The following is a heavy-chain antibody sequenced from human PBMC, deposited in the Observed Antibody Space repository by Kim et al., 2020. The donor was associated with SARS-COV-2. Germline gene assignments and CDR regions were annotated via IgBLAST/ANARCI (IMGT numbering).Heavy chain of an antibody. CDR3: ARDVPLYSSSSDWFDP. V-gene: IGHV7-4-1*02. J-gene: IGHJ5*02. CDR2: INTNTGNP. Sequence: ASVKVSCKASGYTFTSYAMNWVRQAPGQGLEWMGWINTNTGNPTYAQGFTGRFVFSLDTSVSTAYLQISSLKAENTAVYYCARDVPLYSSSSDWFDPWGQGPLVTASS. CDR1: GYTFTSYA. D-gene: IGHD6-13*01.